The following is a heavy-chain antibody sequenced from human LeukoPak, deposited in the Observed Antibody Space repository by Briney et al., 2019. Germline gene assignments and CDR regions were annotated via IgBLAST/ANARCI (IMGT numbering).Heavy chain of an antibody. D-gene: IGHD4-17*01. CDR1: GYTFTSYA. CDR3: ARSPGPVTNFDY. J-gene: IGHJ4*02. V-gene: IGHV1-8*02. CDR2: MNPNSGNT. Sequence: ASVKVSCKASGYTFTSYAMNWVRQATGQGLEWMGWMNPNSGNTGYAQKFQGRVTMTRNTSISTAYMELSSLRSEDTAVYYCARSPGPVTNFDYWGQGTLVTVSS.